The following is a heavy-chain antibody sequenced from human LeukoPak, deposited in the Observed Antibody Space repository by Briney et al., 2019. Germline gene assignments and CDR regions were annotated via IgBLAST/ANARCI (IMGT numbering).Heavy chain of an antibody. Sequence: GASVKVSCKASGYTFTSYYMHWVRQAPGQGLEWRGIINPSGGSTSYAQKFQGRVTMTRDTSTSTVYMELSSLRSEDTAVYYCARVSEWGDFDYWGQGTLVTVSS. CDR3: ARVSEWGDFDY. J-gene: IGHJ4*02. CDR1: GYTFTSYY. CDR2: INPSGGST. V-gene: IGHV1-46*03. D-gene: IGHD1-26*01.